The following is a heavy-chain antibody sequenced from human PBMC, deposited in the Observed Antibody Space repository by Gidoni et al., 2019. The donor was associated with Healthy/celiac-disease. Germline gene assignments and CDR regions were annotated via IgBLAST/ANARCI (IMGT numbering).Heavy chain of an antibody. CDR3: ASSIVGATYSDY. Sequence: EVQLVESGGGLVKPGGSLRLSCAASGFTFSSYSMNWVRQAPGKGLEWVSSISSSSSYIYYADSVKGRFTISRDNAKNSLYLQMNSLRAEDTAVYYCASSIVGATYSDYWGQGTLVTVSS. CDR2: ISSSSSYI. D-gene: IGHD1-26*01. V-gene: IGHV3-21*01. CDR1: GFTFSSYS. J-gene: IGHJ4*02.